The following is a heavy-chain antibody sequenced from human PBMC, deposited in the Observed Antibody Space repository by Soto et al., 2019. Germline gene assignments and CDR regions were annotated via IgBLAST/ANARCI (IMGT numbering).Heavy chain of an antibody. CDR1: GGTFSSYT. V-gene: IGHV1-69*02. CDR2: IIPILGIA. Sequence: ASVKVSCKASGGTFSSYTISWVRQAPGQGLEWMGRIIPILGIANYAQKFQGRVTITADKSTSTAYMELSSLRSEDTAVYYCARAGGWGRNDPYYFDYWGQGTLVTVSS. CDR3: ARAGGWGRNDPYYFDY. D-gene: IGHD1-1*01. J-gene: IGHJ4*02.